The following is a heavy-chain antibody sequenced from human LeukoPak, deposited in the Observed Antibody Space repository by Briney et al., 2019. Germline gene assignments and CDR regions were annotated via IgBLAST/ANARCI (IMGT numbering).Heavy chain of an antibody. CDR3: ARDRSNTDRYFDWLLRGLDY. CDR2: INPNSGGT. CDR1: GYTFTGYY. V-gene: IGHV1-2*02. Sequence: ASVKVSCKASGYTFTGYYMHWVRQAPGQGLEWMGWINPNSGGTNYAQKFQGRVTMTRDTSISTAYMELSRLRSDGTAVYYCARDRSNTDRYFDWLLRGLDYWGQGTLVTVSS. J-gene: IGHJ4*02. D-gene: IGHD3-9*01.